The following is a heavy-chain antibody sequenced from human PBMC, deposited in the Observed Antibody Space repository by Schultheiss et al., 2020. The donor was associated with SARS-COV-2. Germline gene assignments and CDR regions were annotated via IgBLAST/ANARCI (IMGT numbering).Heavy chain of an antibody. J-gene: IGHJ6*02. D-gene: IGHD2-8*02. CDR3: ARDYLLFRTGGATYYGMDV. Sequence: SKTLSLTCTVSGGSVSSGSYYWSWIRQPPGKGLEWIGEINHSGSTNYNPSLKSRVTISVDKSKNQFSLRLSSVTAADTAVYYCARDYLLFRTGGATYYGMDVWGQGTTVTVSS. CDR1: GGSVSSGSYY. V-gene: IGHV4-61*01. CDR2: INHSGST.